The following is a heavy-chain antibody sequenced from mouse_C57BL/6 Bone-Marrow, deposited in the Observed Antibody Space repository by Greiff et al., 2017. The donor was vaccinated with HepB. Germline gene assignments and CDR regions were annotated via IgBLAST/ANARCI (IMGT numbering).Heavy chain of an antibody. CDR1: GYTFTDYE. D-gene: IGHD1-1*01. CDR3: TNLITT. Sequence: LVESGAELVRPGASVTLSCKASGYTFTDYEMHWVKQTPVHGLEWIGAIDPETGGTAYNQKFKGKAILTADKSSSTAYMELRSLTSEDSAVYYCTNLITTWGQGTTLTVSS. V-gene: IGHV1-15*01. CDR2: IDPETGGT. J-gene: IGHJ2*01.